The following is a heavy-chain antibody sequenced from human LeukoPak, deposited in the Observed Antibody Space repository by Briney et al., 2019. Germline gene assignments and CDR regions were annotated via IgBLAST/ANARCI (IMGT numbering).Heavy chain of an antibody. Sequence: ASVKVSCKASGYTFTSYDINWVRQATGQGLEWMGWMNPNSGNTGYAQKFQGRVTMTRNTSISTAYMELSSLRSEDKAVYYCARGSSSWYPFDYWGQGTLVTVSS. CDR2: MNPNSGNT. CDR3: ARGSSSWYPFDY. V-gene: IGHV1-8*01. CDR1: GYTFTSYD. J-gene: IGHJ4*02. D-gene: IGHD6-13*01.